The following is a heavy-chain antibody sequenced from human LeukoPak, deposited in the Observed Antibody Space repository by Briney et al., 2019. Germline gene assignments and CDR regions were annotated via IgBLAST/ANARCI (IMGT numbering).Heavy chain of an antibody. Sequence: SETLSLTCTVSGGSINNYYWSWIRQPPGKGLEWIGNIHYSGSTNYNPPLKSRVTMSVDTSKNQLSLKLRSVTAADTAVYYCARGPAFDPWGQGTLVTVSS. CDR3: ARGPAFDP. V-gene: IGHV4-59*08. J-gene: IGHJ5*02. CDR2: IHYSGST. CDR1: GGSINNYY.